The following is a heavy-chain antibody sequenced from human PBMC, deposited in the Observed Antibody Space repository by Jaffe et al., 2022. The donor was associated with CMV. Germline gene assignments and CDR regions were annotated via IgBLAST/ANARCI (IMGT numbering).Heavy chain of an antibody. V-gene: IGHV6-1*01. Sequence: QVQLQQSGPGLVKPSQTLSLTCAISGDSVSSNSAAWNWIRQSPSRGLEWLGRTYYRSKWYNDYAVSVKSRITINPDTSKNQFSLQLNSVTPEDTAVYYCAREGCSGGSCYSGDYYFDYWGQGTLVTVSS. CDR2: TYYRSKWYN. CDR3: AREGCSGGSCYSGDYYFDY. J-gene: IGHJ4*02. D-gene: IGHD2-15*01. CDR1: GDSVSSNSAA.